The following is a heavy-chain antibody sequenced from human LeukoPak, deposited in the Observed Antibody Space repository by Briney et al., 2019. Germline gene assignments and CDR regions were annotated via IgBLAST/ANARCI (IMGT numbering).Heavy chain of an antibody. J-gene: IGHJ4*02. V-gene: IGHV4-59*01. D-gene: IGHD6-6*01. CDR2: IYSSGST. CDR1: GGSISSYY. CDR3: ARGGEQLVRNFDY. Sequence: SETLSLTCTVSGGSISSYYWSWIRQPPGKGLEWIGYIYSSGSTNYNPSLKSRVTISVDTSKNQFSLKLSSVTAADTAVYYCARGGEQLVRNFDYWGQGTLVTVSS.